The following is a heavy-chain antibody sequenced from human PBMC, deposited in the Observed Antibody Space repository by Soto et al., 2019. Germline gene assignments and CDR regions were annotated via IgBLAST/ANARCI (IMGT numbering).Heavy chain of an antibody. Sequence: ASVQVSCKASGFTFVMYAIHWVRQAPGQGLEWMAWINAGNGHTTYSQKFQGRVTIIRDTSARTVYMELRSLRFDDTATYYCARAGWFAEGYFDFGGQVTPVTVS. CDR1: GFTFVMYA. V-gene: IGHV1-3*01. J-gene: IGHJ4*02. CDR3: ARAGWFAEGYFDF. D-gene: IGHD3-10*01. CDR2: INAGNGHT.